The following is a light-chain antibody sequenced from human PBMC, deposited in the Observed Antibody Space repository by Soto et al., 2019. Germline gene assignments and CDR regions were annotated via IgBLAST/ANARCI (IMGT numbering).Light chain of an antibody. CDR3: QPYRSSPRYVT. Sequence: LTQSPGTLSSSEGERASLSCRASQSVSSNYLAWYQQKSGQAPSLLMYVVSRRATCVPGRFSGSGGGRDLTVITSRLEAQHFAVYECQPYRSSPRYVTFGQGTRLETK. J-gene: IGKJ5*01. V-gene: IGKV3-20*01. CDR1: QSVSSNY. CDR2: VVS.